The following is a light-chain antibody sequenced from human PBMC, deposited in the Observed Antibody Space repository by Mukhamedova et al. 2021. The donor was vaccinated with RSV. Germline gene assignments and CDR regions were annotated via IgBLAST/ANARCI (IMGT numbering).Light chain of an antibody. CDR2: AAS. V-gene: IGKV1-39*01. Sequence: WYQRRVHGEAPKLLISAASSLQSGVPSSFSGSGSGTDFTLTISSLQPEDFATYYCQQGYTTPPTFGQGTKVEIK. J-gene: IGKJ1*01. CDR3: QQGYTTPPT.